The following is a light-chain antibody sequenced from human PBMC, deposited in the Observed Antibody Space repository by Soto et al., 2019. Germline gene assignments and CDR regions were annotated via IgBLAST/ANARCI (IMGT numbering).Light chain of an antibody. CDR1: RSLLHGSNNENL. Sequence: DIVMTQSPDSLAVSLGERATINGKSSRSLLHGSNNENLLAWYQQRPVQPPKLLFYWASTRHSGVPERFCGTGSETESAHTISRLRAEDVAVYYCQQYFGIPLTFGGGTKVEIK. V-gene: IGKV4-1*01. J-gene: IGKJ4*01. CDR2: WAS. CDR3: QQYFGIPLT.